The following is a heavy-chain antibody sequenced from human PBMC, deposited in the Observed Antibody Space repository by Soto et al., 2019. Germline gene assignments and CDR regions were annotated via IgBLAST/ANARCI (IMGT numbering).Heavy chain of an antibody. J-gene: IGHJ6*02. V-gene: IGHV1-3*01. D-gene: IGHD6-13*01. CDR1: GYTFTSYA. Sequence: ASVKVSCKASGYTFTSYAMHWVRQAPGQRLEWMGWINAGNGNTKYSQKFQGRVTITRDTSASTAYMELSSLGSEDTAVYYCARDLEAGYSSSWGYYYYGMDVWGQGTTVTVAS. CDR2: INAGNGNT. CDR3: ARDLEAGYSSSWGYYYYGMDV.